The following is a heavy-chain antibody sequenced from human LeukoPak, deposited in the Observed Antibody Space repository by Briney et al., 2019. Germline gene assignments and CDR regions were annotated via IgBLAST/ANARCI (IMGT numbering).Heavy chain of an antibody. CDR3: ARYFSGGQFKWFDP. Sequence: SETLSLTCAVSGDSISSGGYSWSWIRQPPGKGLEWIGYIYHGGSAYYSPSLKSRANISVDKSKNQFSLKLSSVTAADTAVYYCARYFSGGQFKWFDPWGQGTLVPVSS. J-gene: IGHJ5*02. CDR2: IYHGGSA. V-gene: IGHV4-30-2*01. D-gene: IGHD1-26*01. CDR1: GDSISSGGYS.